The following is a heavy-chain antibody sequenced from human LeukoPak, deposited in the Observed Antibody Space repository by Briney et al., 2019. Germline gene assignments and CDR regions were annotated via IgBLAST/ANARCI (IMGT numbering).Heavy chain of an antibody. CDR1: GFMFRNYW. D-gene: IGHD2-15*01. J-gene: IGHJ4*02. CDR2: INSDGSST. CDR3: ARIGDCSGGSCDSDDMFDY. V-gene: IGHV3-74*01. Sequence: PGGSLRLSCVVSGFMFRNYWMHWVRQVPGKGLVWVSRINSDGSSTRYADSVKGRFTISRDNAKNTLFLQMNSLRVEDTAVFYCARIGDCSGGSCDSDDMFDYWGQGTLVTVSS.